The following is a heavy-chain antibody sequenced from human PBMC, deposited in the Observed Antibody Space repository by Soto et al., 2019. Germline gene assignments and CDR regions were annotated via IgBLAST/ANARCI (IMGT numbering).Heavy chain of an antibody. CDR3: ARDTERSDIVVVPAAIEQSVSQPGVFDP. CDR1: GGSISSYY. J-gene: IGHJ5*02. D-gene: IGHD2-2*02. CDR2: IYTSGST. Sequence: SETLSLTCTVSGGSISSYYWSWIRQPAGKGLEWIGRIYTSGSTNYNPSLKSRVTMSVDTSKNQFSLRLSSVTAADTAVYYCARDTERSDIVVVPAAIEQSVSQPGVFDPWGQGTLVTVSS. V-gene: IGHV4-4*07.